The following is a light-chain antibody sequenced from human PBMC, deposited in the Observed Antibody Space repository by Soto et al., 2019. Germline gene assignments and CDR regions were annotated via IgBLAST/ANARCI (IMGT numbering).Light chain of an antibody. J-gene: IGKJ2*01. Sequence: EIVMTQSPATLSVSPGERATLSCRASQSVSSNLAWYQQKPGQAPRLLIYGASTRATGIPARFSGSGSGTEFNLTISSLQSEDFAVYYCQQYNNWSPRYTFGQGTKLEIK. CDR1: QSVSSN. CDR2: GAS. V-gene: IGKV3-15*01. CDR3: QQYNNWSPRYT.